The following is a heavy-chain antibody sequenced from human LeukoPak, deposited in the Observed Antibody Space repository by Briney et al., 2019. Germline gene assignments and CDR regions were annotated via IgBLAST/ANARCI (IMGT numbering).Heavy chain of an antibody. Sequence: GGSLRLSCAASGFTFSSYGMHWVRQAPGKGLEWVAVISYDGSNKYYADSVKGRFTISRDNSENTLFLLGSSLRAEDTAVYYCAKGTYDALDYWGQGTLVTVSS. D-gene: IGHD1-1*01. CDR1: GFTFSSYG. CDR3: AKGTYDALDY. J-gene: IGHJ4*02. V-gene: IGHV3-30*18. CDR2: ISYDGSNK.